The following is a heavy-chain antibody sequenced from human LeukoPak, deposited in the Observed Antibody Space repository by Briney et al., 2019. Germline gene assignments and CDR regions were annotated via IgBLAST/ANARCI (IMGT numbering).Heavy chain of an antibody. Sequence: GGSLRLSCAASGFTFSSYAMHWVRQAPGKGLEWVAVIWYDGSNKYYADSVKGRFTISRDNSKNTLYLQMNSLRAEDTAVYYCARAYATEYYFDYWGQGTLVTVSS. CDR2: IWYDGSNK. V-gene: IGHV3-33*08. D-gene: IGHD6-6*01. CDR1: GFTFSSYA. J-gene: IGHJ4*02. CDR3: ARAYATEYYFDY.